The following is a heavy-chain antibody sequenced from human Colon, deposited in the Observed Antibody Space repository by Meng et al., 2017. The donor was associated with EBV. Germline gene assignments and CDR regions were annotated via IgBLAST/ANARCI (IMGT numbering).Heavy chain of an antibody. CDR3: ASIRHGDYHCGY. Sequence: LQETPSGPVTRSCTLYLASNTTGDSISGCNWWTWVRRPPGKALEWISEIYHCGSTHYSPAPKCRVTITVDNSKNQFSLSVTSVAAADTAVYCSASIRHGDYHCGYWGQGTLVTVSS. CDR1: GDSISGCNW. CDR2: IYHCGST. D-gene: IGHD4-17*01. V-gene: IGHV4-4*01. J-gene: IGHJ4*02.